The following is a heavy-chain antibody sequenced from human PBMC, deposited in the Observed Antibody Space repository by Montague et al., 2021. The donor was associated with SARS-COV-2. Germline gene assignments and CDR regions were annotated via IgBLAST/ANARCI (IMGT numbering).Heavy chain of an antibody. CDR1: GFTFSNSA. V-gene: IGHV3-23*01. CDR2: SSGSDGGT. Sequence: SLRLSCAASGFTFSNSAMSWVRQAPGKGLEWVSGSSGSDGGTHYADSVKGRFTISRDNSKNALYLQMNSLRAEDTALYYCAKDSYYYGLGYGMDVWGQGTTVTVSS. CDR3: AKDSYYYGLGYGMDV. D-gene: IGHD3-10*01. J-gene: IGHJ6*02.